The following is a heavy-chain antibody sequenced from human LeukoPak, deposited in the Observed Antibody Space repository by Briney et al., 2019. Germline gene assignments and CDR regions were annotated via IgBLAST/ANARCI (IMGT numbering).Heavy chain of an antibody. V-gene: IGHV4-61*01. Sequence: PSETLSLTCTVSGGSISSSTYYWSWLRQPPGKGLEWVARMSASGITNYNPSLKSRVTISVDTSKNQFSLKLRSVTAADTAVYYCARVTGYVIEDYFDYWGQGTLVTVSS. CDR3: ARVTGYVIEDYFDY. D-gene: IGHD3-22*01. J-gene: IGHJ4*02. CDR1: GGSISSSTYY. CDR2: MSASGIT.